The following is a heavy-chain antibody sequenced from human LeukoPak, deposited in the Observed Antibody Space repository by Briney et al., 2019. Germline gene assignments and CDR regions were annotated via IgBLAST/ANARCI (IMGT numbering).Heavy chain of an antibody. J-gene: IGHJ4*02. Sequence: PGGSLRLSCAATGFTFTNYGMNWVRQAPGKGLVWVSSTNSDGSSTGYTDSVKGRFTVSRDNAKNTLYLQMNSLRAEDTAVYYCARARWYSSDYWGQGTLVTVSS. D-gene: IGHD5-24*01. CDR1: GFTFTNYG. CDR3: ARARWYSSDY. CDR2: TNSDGSST. V-gene: IGHV3-74*01.